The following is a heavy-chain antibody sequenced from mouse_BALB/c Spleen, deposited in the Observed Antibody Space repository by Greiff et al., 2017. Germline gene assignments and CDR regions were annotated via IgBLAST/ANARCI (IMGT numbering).Heavy chain of an antibody. V-gene: IGHV5-6-3*01. D-gene: IGHD1-1*01. Sequence: EVKLMESGGGLVQPGGSLKLSCAASGFTFSSYGMSWVRQTPDKRLELVATINSNGGSTYYPDSVKGRFTISRDNAKNTLYLQMSSLKSEDTAMYYCARERDYYGKGDYAMDYWGQGTSVTVSS. CDR1: GFTFSSYG. CDR2: INSNGGST. J-gene: IGHJ4*01. CDR3: ARERDYYGKGDYAMDY.